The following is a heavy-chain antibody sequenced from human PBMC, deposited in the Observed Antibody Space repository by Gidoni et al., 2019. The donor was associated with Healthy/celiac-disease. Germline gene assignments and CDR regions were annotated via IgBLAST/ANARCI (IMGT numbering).Heavy chain of an antibody. CDR3: AREAAAGIHFDY. V-gene: IGHV4-59*01. J-gene: IGHJ4*02. Sequence: SLKSRVTISVDTSKNQFSLKLSSVTAADTAVYYCAREAAAGIHFDYWGQGTLVTVSS. D-gene: IGHD6-13*01.